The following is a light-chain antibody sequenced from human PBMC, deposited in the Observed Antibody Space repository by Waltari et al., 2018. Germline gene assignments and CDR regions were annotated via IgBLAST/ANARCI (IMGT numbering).Light chain of an antibody. CDR3: QSYDSSLSGSI. V-gene: IGLV1-40*01. CDR1: SSNLGAGYD. J-gene: IGLJ2*01. Sequence: QSGLTQPPSVSGAPGQRVTISRTGSSSNLGAGYDVHWYQLLPGTAPKLLIYGDNNRPSGVPDRFSASKSGTSASLAITGLQAKDEADYYCQSYDSSLSGSIFGGGTKLTVL. CDR2: GDN.